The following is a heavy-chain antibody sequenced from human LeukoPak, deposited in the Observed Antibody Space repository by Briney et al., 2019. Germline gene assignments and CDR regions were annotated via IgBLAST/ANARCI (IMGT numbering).Heavy chain of an antibody. CDR1: GFTFSSYT. J-gene: IGHJ4*02. V-gene: IGHV3-30-3*01. CDR3: ATWNDRDY. Sequence: GGSLRLSCLVSGFTFSSYTLYWVRQAPDKGLEWVAAVSYDGTYKYYADSVTGRFTISRDNSKNTLYLQMNSLRPEDTAVYYCATWNDRDYWGQGTLVTVSP. CDR2: VSYDGTYK. D-gene: IGHD1-1*01.